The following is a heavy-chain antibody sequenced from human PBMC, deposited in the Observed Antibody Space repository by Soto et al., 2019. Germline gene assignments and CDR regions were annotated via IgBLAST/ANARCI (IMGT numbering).Heavy chain of an antibody. CDR3: ANACATRRSTDLSIPT. V-gene: IGHV1-69*05. CDR2: ITPICGKT. D-gene: IGHD1-26*01. Sequence: GASMKVSCKASGVTFSRYTMHWVRQAPGQALEWMGGITPICGKTNYAQKFQGRVTITRDTSTSTGYTELSSLRSDDTAAYYCANACATRRSTDLSIPTWGQGNLVTLCS. CDR1: GVTFSRYT. J-gene: IGHJ4*03.